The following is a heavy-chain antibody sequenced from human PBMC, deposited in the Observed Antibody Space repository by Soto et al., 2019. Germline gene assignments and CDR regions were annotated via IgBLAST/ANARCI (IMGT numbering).Heavy chain of an antibody. Sequence: QITLKESGPTLVKPTQTLTLTCTFSGFSFTTYGVGVGWIRQAPGKAPEWLALIYWDDQKTFRSSLESRLTITKYTSKDQVVLTITNMDPVDTATYYCTKKGQYHDSSACGRDCYMDVWGKGTMVTVSS. D-gene: IGHD2-2*01. CDR2: IYWDDQK. J-gene: IGHJ6*04. CDR1: GFSFTTYGVG. V-gene: IGHV2-5*02. CDR3: TKKGQYHDSSACGRDCYMDV.